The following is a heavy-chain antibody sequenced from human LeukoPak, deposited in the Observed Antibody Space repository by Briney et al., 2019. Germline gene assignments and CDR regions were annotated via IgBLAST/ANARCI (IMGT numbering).Heavy chain of an antibody. CDR1: GGSISSYY. CDR2: IYYSGST. V-gene: IGHV4-59*01. D-gene: IGHD6-19*01. Sequence: SETLSLTCTVSGGSISSYYWSWIRQPPGKGLEWIGYIYYSGSTNYNPSLKSRVTISVDTSKNQFSLKLCSVTAADTAVYYCARDRASGWYYFDYWGQGTLVTVSS. J-gene: IGHJ4*02. CDR3: ARDRASGWYYFDY.